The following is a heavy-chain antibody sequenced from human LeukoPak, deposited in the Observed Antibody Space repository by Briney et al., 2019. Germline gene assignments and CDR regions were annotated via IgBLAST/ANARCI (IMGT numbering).Heavy chain of an antibody. J-gene: IGHJ4*02. Sequence: GGSLRLSCAASGFTFSSYEMNWVRQAPGKGLEWVSYISSSGSTIYYADSVKGRFTISRDNAKNSLYLQMNSLRAEDTAVYYCARDPYNYDRSGYKLDSYFDYWGQGTLVTVSS. CDR2: ISSSGSTI. CDR3: ARDPYNYDRSGYKLDSYFDY. D-gene: IGHD3-22*01. CDR1: GFTFSSYE. V-gene: IGHV3-48*03.